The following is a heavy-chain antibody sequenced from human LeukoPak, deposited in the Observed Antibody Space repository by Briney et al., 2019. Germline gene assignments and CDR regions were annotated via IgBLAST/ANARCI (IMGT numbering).Heavy chain of an antibody. CDR1: GFTFSSYS. CDR3: ATKRVFDY. CDR2: ISSSSSTI. Sequence: GGSLRLSCAASGFTFSSYSMNWVRQAPGKGLEWVSYISSSSSTIYYADSVKGRFTISRDNAKNSLYLQMNSLRAEDTAVYYCATKRVFDYWGQGTPVTVSS. V-gene: IGHV3-48*04. J-gene: IGHJ4*02.